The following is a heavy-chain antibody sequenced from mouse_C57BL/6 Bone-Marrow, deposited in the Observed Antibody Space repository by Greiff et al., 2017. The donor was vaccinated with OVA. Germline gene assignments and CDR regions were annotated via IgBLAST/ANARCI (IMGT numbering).Heavy chain of an antibody. CDR1: GFTFSDYG. CDR3: ARHDYYGSSLAWFAY. D-gene: IGHD1-1*01. Sequence: EVQLVESGGGLVQPGGSLKLSCAASGFTFSDYGMAWVRQAPRKGPEWVAFISNLAYSIYYADTVTGRFTISRENAKNTLYLEMSSLRSEDTAMYYCARHDYYGSSLAWFAYWGQGTLVTVSA. CDR2: ISNLAYSI. V-gene: IGHV5-15*01. J-gene: IGHJ3*01.